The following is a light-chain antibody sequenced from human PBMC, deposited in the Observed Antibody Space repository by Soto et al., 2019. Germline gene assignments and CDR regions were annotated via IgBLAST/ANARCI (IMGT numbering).Light chain of an antibody. CDR2: NNN. CDR1: TSNIGSNT. CDR3: AAWDDSLNGYV. Sequence: QSVLTQPPTASGTPGQGVPISCSGITSNIGSNTVNWYQQLPGTAPKLLIYNNNQRPSGVPDRFSGSKSGTSASLAIGGLQSEDEADYYCAAWDDSLNGYVFGTGTKVPS. V-gene: IGLV1-44*01. J-gene: IGLJ1*01.